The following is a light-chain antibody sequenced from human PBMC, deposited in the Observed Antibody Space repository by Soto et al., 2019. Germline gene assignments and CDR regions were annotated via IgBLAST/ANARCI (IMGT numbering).Light chain of an antibody. CDR2: DVS. CDR1: NSDVGDYNL. Sequence: QSALTQPASVSGSPGQSITISCSGTNSDVGDYNLVSWYQQRPGEAPKLVIFDVSNRPSGVSDRFSGSKSGNTASLTISGLQAEDEGVYFCCSYSTDTTLYVFGSGTKLTVL. V-gene: IGLV2-14*01. CDR3: CSYSTDTTLYV. J-gene: IGLJ1*01.